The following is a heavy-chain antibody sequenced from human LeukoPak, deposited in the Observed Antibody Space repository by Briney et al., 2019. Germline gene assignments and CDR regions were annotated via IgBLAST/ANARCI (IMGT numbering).Heavy chain of an antibody. CDR3: ASLSNSGGGAFDI. CDR1: GFTFSSYS. Sequence: GSLRLSCAASGFTFSSYSMNWVRQAPGKGLEWVSSISSSSSYIYYADSVKGRFTISRDNAKNSLYLQMNSLRAEDTAVYYRASLSNSGGGAFDIWGQGTMVTVSS. J-gene: IGHJ3*02. D-gene: IGHD3-10*01. CDR2: ISSSSSYI. V-gene: IGHV3-21*01.